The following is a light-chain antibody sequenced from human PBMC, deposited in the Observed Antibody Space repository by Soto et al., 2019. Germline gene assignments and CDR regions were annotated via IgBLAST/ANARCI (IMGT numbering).Light chain of an antibody. CDR1: KLGNKY. J-gene: IGLJ2*01. Sequence: SYELTQPPSVSVSPGQTARITCSGHKLGNKYACWYQQKPGQSPVLVIYQDSKRPSGIPERFSGSNSGNTATLTISGTQAMDEADYYCQAWDSSTVVFGGGTKLTVL. V-gene: IGLV3-1*01. CDR3: QAWDSSTVV. CDR2: QDS.